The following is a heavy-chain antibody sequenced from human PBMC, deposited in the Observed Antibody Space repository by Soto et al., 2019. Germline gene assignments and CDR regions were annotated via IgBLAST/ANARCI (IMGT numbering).Heavy chain of an antibody. Sequence: GGSLRLSCAASGFTFTSYSMNWVRQAPGKGLEWVSSISSTTNYIYYGDSMMGRFTISRDNAKNSLYLEMNSLRAEDTAVYYCARESEDLTSNFDYWGQGTLVTVSS. J-gene: IGHJ4*02. V-gene: IGHV3-21*06. CDR1: GFTFTSYS. CDR2: ISSTTNYI. CDR3: ARESEDLTSNFDY.